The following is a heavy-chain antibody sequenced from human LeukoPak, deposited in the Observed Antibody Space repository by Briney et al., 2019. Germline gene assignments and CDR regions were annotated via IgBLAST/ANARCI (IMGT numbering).Heavy chain of an antibody. CDR2: ISSSSSTI. CDR3: AKIGGNVVF. D-gene: IGHD4-23*01. J-gene: IGHJ4*02. Sequence: GGSLRLSCAASGFTFSSYSMNWVRQAPGKGLEWVSYISSSSSTIYYADSVKGRFTISRDNSKNTLYLQMNSLRAEDTAVYYCAKIGGNVVFWGQGTLVTVSS. V-gene: IGHV3-48*01. CDR1: GFTFSSYS.